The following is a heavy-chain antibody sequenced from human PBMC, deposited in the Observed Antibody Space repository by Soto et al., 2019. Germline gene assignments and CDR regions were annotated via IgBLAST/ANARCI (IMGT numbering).Heavy chain of an antibody. V-gene: IGHV1-18*04. CDR1: GYTFTSYG. CDR3: ARAGHYYDSSGPNGYFDY. Sequence: GASVKVSCKASGYTFTSYGISWVRQAPGQGLEWMGWISAYNGNTNYAQKLQGRVTMTTDTSTSTAYMELRSLRSDDTAVYYCARAGHYYDSSGPNGYFDYWGQGTLVTVSS. CDR2: ISAYNGNT. J-gene: IGHJ4*02. D-gene: IGHD3-22*01.